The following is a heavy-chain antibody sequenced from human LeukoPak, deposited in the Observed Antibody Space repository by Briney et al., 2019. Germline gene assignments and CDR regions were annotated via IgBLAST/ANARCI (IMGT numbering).Heavy chain of an antibody. CDR2: IIPIFGTA. Sequence: SVKVSCKASGGTFSNYGIGWVRQAPGQGLEWMGGIIPIFGTANYAQNLQGRVTITADESTTTAYMELSSLRSDDTAVYYCAREHSYSSSSPFDYWGQGTLVTVSS. J-gene: IGHJ4*02. V-gene: IGHV1-69*13. D-gene: IGHD6-6*01. CDR3: AREHSYSSSSPFDY. CDR1: GGTFSNYG.